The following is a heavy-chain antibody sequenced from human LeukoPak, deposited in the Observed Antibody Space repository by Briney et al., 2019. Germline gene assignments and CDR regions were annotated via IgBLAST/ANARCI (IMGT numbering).Heavy chain of an antibody. J-gene: IGHJ4*02. V-gene: IGHV4-39*07. Sequence: SETLSLTCTVSGGSISSSSYYWGWIRQPPGKGLEWIGSTYYSGSTGSTYYNPSFKSRVTILIDTSKNQFSLKLSSVTAADTAVYYCARGGDYGDYVFHYWGQGTLVTVSS. CDR1: GGSISSSSYY. D-gene: IGHD4-17*01. CDR2: TYYSGSTGST. CDR3: ARGGDYGDYVFHY.